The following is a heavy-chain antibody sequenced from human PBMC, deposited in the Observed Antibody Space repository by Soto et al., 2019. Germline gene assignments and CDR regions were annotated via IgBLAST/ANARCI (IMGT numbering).Heavy chain of an antibody. CDR3: TASAKGY. Sequence: PGGSLRLSCAASGFTFSAYAVHWVRQASGKGLEWVGHIRSNSNNYATAYAASVTGRFTISRDDSKNTAYLQMNSLKIEDTAAYYCTASAKGYWGQGTQVTVSS. CDR1: GFTFSAYA. D-gene: IGHD6-19*01. J-gene: IGHJ4*02. V-gene: IGHV3-73*01. CDR2: IRSNSNNYAT.